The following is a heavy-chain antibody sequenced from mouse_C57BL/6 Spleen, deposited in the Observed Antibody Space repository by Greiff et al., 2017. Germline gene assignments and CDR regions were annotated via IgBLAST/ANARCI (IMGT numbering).Heavy chain of an antibody. CDR2: INPGSGGT. CDR1: GYAFTNYL. J-gene: IGHJ4*01. CDR3: ARGDAPYAMDY. V-gene: IGHV1-54*01. Sequence: QVQLQQSGAELVRPGTSVKVSCKASGYAFTNYLIEWVKQRPGQGLEWIGVINPGSGGTNYNEKFKGKATLTADKSSSTAYMQLSSLTSEDSAVYFCARGDAPYAMDYWGQGTSVTVSS.